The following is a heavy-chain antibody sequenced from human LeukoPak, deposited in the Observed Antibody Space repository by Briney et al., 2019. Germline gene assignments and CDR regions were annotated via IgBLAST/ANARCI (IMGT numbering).Heavy chain of an antibody. CDR3: ASGGHYYDNIGYLLQY. CDR2: ISSSGSTI. V-gene: IGHV3-11*04. D-gene: IGHD3-22*01. J-gene: IGHJ1*01. CDR1: GFTFSDYY. Sequence: PGGPLRFPCAASGFTFSDYYMTWIRQAPGKGLEWISYISSSGSTIYYADSVKGRFTISRDNAKNSLYLQMNSLRAEDTAVFYCASGGHYYDNIGYLLQYGGEGTLVTVSS.